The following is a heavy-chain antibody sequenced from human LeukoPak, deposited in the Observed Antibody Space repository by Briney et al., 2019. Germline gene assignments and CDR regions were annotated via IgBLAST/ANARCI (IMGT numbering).Heavy chain of an antibody. CDR2: INHSGST. D-gene: IGHD5-18*01. Sequence: SETLSLTCAVYGGSFSGYYWSWIRQPPGKGLEWIGEINHSGSTNYNPSLKSRVTISVDTSKNQFSLKLSSVTADTAVYYCARGSHSYGYRPFDYWGQGTLVTVSS. CDR3: ARGSHSYGYRPFDY. J-gene: IGHJ4*02. V-gene: IGHV4-34*01. CDR1: GGSFSGYY.